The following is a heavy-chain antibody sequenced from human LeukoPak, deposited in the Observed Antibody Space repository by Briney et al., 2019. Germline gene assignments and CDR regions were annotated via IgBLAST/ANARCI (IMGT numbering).Heavy chain of an antibody. Sequence: GGSLRLSCAGSGFTSYIYAMSWVRQAPGKGLEWVSAISGGGDHTYYADSVKGRFTISRDNSKTTLYLQLNSLRAEDTAVYYCAKCPSSCVAFDYWGQGTRVSVSS. CDR1: GFTSYIYA. V-gene: IGHV3-23*01. CDR3: AKCPSSCVAFDY. J-gene: IGHJ4*02. CDR2: ISGGGDHT. D-gene: IGHD3-10*01.